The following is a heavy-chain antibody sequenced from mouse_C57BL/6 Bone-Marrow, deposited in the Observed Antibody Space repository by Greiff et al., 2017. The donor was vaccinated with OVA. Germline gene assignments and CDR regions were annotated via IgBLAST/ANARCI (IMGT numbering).Heavy chain of an antibody. CDR2: FWWDDDK. J-gene: IGHJ2*01. CDR3: ARRGDGNYYDY. CDR1: GFSLSTFGMG. Sequence: QVTLKESGPGILQPSQTLSLTCFFSGFSLSTFGMGVGWIRQPSGKGLEWLAHFWWDDDKYYNPALKSRLTISKDTSKNQVLLKIANVDTTDTATYNCARRGDGNYYDYWGQGTTLTVSS. D-gene: IGHD2-1*01. V-gene: IGHV8-8*01.